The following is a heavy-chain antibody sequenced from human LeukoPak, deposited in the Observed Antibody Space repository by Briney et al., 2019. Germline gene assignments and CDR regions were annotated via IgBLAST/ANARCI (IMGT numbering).Heavy chain of an antibody. CDR1: GGSISSSSYY. CDR2: IYYSGST. D-gene: IGHD5-12*01. Sequence: SETLSLTCAVSGGSISSSSYYWGWIRQPPGKGLEWIGSIYYSGSTNYNPSLKSRVTISVDTSKNQFSLKLSSVTAADTAVYYCARGRRGYSYRHPIDYWGQGTLVTVSS. CDR3: ARGRRGYSYRHPIDY. J-gene: IGHJ4*02. V-gene: IGHV4-39*07.